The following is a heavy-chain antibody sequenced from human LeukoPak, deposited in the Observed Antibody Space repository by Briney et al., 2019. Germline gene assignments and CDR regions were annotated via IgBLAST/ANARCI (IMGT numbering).Heavy chain of an antibody. CDR3: ARVGGGDRFGTNWFDP. D-gene: IGHD2-21*02. J-gene: IGHJ5*02. V-gene: IGHV4-4*02. CDR1: GGSISSSNW. CDR2: IYHSGST. Sequence: SGTLSLTCAVSGGSISSSNWWSWVRQPPGKGLEWIGEIYHSGSTNYNPSLKSRVTISVDKSKNQFSLKLSSVTAADTAVYYCARVGGGDRFGTNWFDPWGQGTLVTVSS.